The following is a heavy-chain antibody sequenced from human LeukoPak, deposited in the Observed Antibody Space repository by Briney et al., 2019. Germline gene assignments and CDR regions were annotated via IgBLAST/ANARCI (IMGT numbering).Heavy chain of an antibody. CDR3: TTDYPNSGYETFDY. V-gene: IGHV3-15*01. CDR1: GFTVSSNY. CDR2: IKRKTDGGTT. D-gene: IGHD5-12*01. J-gene: IGHJ4*02. Sequence: PGGSLRLSCAVSGFTVSSNYMSWVRQAAGKGLEWVGRIKRKTDGGTTNYAAPVKGRFTISRDDSKNTLYLRMNSLKTEDTAIYYCTTDYPNSGYETFDYWGQGTLVTVSS.